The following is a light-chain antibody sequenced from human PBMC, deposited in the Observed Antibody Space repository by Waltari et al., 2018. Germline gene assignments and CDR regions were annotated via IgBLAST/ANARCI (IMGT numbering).Light chain of an antibody. Sequence: QTVVTQEPSFSVSPGGTVTLTCGLSSGSVSTSYYPSWYQQTPGQAPRTLIYRTNTRSSGVPDRFSGSILGDKAALTITGAQADDESAYYCVLYMGSGISVFGGGTKLTVL. CDR2: RTN. J-gene: IGLJ3*02. CDR3: VLYMGSGISV. CDR1: SGSVSTSYY. V-gene: IGLV8-61*01.